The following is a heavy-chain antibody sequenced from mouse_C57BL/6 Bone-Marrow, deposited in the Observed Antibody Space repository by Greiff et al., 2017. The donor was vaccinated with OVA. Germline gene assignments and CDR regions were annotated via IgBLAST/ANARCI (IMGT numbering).Heavy chain of an antibody. V-gene: IGHV5-4*01. CDR2: ISDGGSYT. J-gene: IGHJ4*01. CDR3: ARETTIVTRGYAMDY. Sequence: DVHLVESGGGLVKPGGSLKLSCAASGFTFSSYAMSWVRQTPEKRLEWVATISDGGSYTYYPDNVKGRFTISRDNAKNNLYLQMSHLKSEDTAMYYCARETTIVTRGYAMDYWGQGTSVTVSS. D-gene: IGHD2-5*01. CDR1: GFTFSSYA.